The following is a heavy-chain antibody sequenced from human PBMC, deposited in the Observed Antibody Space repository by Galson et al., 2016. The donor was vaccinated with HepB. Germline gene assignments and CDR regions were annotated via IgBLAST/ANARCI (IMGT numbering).Heavy chain of an antibody. Sequence: QSGAEVKKPGESLKISCQGSGYKFTSYWIGWVRQVPGKGLEWMGTISPGDSDTRYSPSFQGQVTISVDKSISTAYLQWSSLKASDSAMYYCARHELHSNSWYMDSWGQGTLVTVSS. J-gene: IGHJ4*02. V-gene: IGHV5-51*01. CDR1: GYKFTSYW. CDR3: ARHELHSNSWYMDS. D-gene: IGHD6-13*01. CDR2: ISPGDSDT.